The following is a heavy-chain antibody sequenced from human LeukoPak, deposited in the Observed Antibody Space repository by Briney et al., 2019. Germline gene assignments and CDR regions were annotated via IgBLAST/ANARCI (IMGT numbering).Heavy chain of an antibody. J-gene: IGHJ1*01. CDR2: INHSGST. Sequence: PGGSLRLSCAASGFTFSDYYMSWIRQPPGKGLEWIGEINHSGSTNYNPSLKSRVTISVDTSKNQFSLKLSSVPAADTAVYYCARVSHRIAAAGPRRKDTYFQHWGQGTLVTVSS. CDR1: GFTFSDYY. V-gene: IGHV4-34*01. D-gene: IGHD6-13*01. CDR3: ARVSHRIAAAGPRRKDTYFQH.